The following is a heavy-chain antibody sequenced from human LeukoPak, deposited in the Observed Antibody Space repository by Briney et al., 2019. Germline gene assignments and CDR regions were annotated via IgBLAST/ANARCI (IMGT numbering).Heavy chain of an antibody. D-gene: IGHD3-22*01. CDR2: ISGSGGST. CDR1: GFTFSSYA. J-gene: IGHJ4*02. CDR3: AKVDYYDSSGYYKGQSIDY. Sequence: PGGSLRLSCAASGFTFSSYAMSWVRQAPGKGLEWVSAISGSGGSTYYADSVKGRFTISRDNSKNTLYLQMNSLRAEDTAVYYCAKVDYYDSSGYYKGQSIDYWGQGTLVTVSS. V-gene: IGHV3-23*01.